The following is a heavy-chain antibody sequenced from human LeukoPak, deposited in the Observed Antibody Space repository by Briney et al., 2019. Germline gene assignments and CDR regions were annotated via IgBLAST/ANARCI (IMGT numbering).Heavy chain of an antibody. CDR2: INSDGSST. CDR3: ASVTGLRKRNAFDN. CDR1: GFTFSSYW. J-gene: IGHJ3*02. D-gene: IGHD2-21*02. Sequence: GGSLRLSCAASGFTFSSYWMHWVRQAPGKWLVWVSSINSDGSSTNYADSVKGRFTISRDNAKNTLYMQMNSLKADDTAVYYSASVTGLRKRNAFDNWGQGTMVTVSS. V-gene: IGHV3-74*01.